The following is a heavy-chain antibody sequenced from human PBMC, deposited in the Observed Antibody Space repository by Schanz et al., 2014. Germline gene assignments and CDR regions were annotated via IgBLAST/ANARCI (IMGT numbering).Heavy chain of an antibody. CDR3: ARDLRNSRPSYYDH. D-gene: IGHD6-13*01. CDR1: GFTFSDSW. V-gene: IGHV3-7*01. Sequence: EVQLVESGGGFVQPGGSLRLSCAASGFTFSDSWMHWVRQAPGKGLVWVANIIHDGSEKFYVDSVKGRFTISRDNAKNSLYLQMDALRAEDTAVYYCARDLRNSRPSYYDHWGQGTLVTVSS. CDR2: IIHDGSEK. J-gene: IGHJ4*02.